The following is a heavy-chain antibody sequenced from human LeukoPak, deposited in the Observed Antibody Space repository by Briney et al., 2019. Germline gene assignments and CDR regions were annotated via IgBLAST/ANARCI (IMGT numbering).Heavy chain of an antibody. CDR2: IYYSGST. CDR3: TRDTGYAGKD. Sequence: SETLSLTCTVSGGSISSGDYYWGWIRQPPGKGLEWIGYIYYSGSTYYNPSLKSRVTISVDTSRNQFSLKLTSVTAADTAVYYCTRDTGYAGKDWGQGTLVTVSS. J-gene: IGHJ4*02. CDR1: GGSISSGDYY. V-gene: IGHV4-30-4*01. D-gene: IGHD5-12*01.